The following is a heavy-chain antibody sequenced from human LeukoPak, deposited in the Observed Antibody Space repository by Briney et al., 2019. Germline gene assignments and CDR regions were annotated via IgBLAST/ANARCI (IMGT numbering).Heavy chain of an antibody. Sequence: GGSLRLSCAASGFTFSSYDMHWVRQAPGKGLEWVSAIGTAGDTYYPGSVKGRFTISRENAKNSLYLQMNSLRAGDTAVYYCARAQGCSGGSCYSGYYYYGMDVWGQGTTVTVSS. V-gene: IGHV3-13*01. D-gene: IGHD2-15*01. CDR3: ARAQGCSGGSCYSGYYYYGMDV. J-gene: IGHJ6*02. CDR2: IGTAGDT. CDR1: GFTFSSYD.